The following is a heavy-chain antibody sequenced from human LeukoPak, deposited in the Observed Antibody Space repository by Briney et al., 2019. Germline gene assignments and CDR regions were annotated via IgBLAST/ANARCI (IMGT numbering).Heavy chain of an antibody. V-gene: IGHV3-66*01. CDR1: GFTVSSNY. CDR3: ARVLNWGFAFDI. CDR2: IYSGGST. Sequence: GGSLRLSCAASGFTVSSNYMGWVRQAPGKGLEWVSVIYSGGSTYYADSVKGRFTISRDNSKNTLYLQMNSLRAEDTAVYYCARVLNWGFAFDIWGQGTMVTASS. J-gene: IGHJ3*02. D-gene: IGHD7-27*01.